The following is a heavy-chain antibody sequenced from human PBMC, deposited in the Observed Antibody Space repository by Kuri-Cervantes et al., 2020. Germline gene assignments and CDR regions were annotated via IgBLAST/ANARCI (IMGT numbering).Heavy chain of an antibody. CDR2: ISRSGSTT. CDR3: AKAQDIVATIIDY. D-gene: IGHD5-12*01. Sequence: GESLRLSCAASGFTFSDYYMNWIRQAPGKGLEWVSYISRSGSTTYYADSVKGRFTISRDNSKNTLYLQMNSLRAEDTAVYYCAKAQDIVATIIDYWGQGTLVTVSS. V-gene: IGHV3-11*01. CDR1: GFTFSDYY. J-gene: IGHJ4*02.